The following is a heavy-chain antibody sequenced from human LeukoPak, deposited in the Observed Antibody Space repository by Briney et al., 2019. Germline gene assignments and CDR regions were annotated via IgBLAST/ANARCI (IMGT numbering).Heavy chain of an antibody. CDR3: AKDRGGMDIVVVTASFDY. CDR2: ISGSGGST. J-gene: IGHJ4*02. Sequence: GGSLRLSCAASGFTFSSYAMSWVRQAPGKGLEWVSAISGSGGSTYYADSVKGRFTISRGNSKNTLYLQMNSLRAEDTAVYYCAKDRGGMDIVVVTASFDYWGQGTLVTVSS. V-gene: IGHV3-23*01. CDR1: GFTFSSYA. D-gene: IGHD2-21*02.